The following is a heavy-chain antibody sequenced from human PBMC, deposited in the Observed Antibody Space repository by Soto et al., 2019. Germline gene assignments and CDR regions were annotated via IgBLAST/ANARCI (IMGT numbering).Heavy chain of an antibody. CDR2: ISPYTGHT. V-gene: IGHV1-18*01. D-gene: IGHD3-22*01. J-gene: IGHJ4*02. Sequence: ASVKVSCKASGYNFPNYAISWVRQAPGQGLEWMGWISPYTGHTNYDHSLRGRLSLSTDTSTSIAYMELGSLGSDDTAVYYCARQFYYDTSGFNYDYLDYWGQGTLVTVSS. CDR3: ARQFYYDTSGFNYDYLDY. CDR1: GYNFPNYA.